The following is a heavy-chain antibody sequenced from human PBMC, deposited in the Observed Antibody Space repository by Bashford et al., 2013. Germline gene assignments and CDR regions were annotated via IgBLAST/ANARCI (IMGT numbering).Heavy chain of an antibody. J-gene: IGHJ5*02. D-gene: IGHD5-12*01. CDR3: VAERYSAYSCCVFDP. CDR1: GFSFSNSA. CDR2: IIVGSGST. Sequence: SVKVSCKTSGFSFSNSAMQWVRQARGQRLEWIGWIIVGSGSTKYAQNLQGRLTITRDMSTGTTYMELSSLTSEDTAVYYCVAERYSAYSCCVFDPSGPGT. V-gene: IGHV1-58*02.